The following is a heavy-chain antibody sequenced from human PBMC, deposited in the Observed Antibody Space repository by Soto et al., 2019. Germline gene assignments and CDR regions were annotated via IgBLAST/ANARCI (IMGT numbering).Heavy chain of an antibody. V-gene: IGHV1-2*02. CDR1: GYRFSDYY. J-gene: IGHJ6*03. CDR2: MNPNSGDT. D-gene: IGHD5-12*01. Sequence: QVQLVQSGAEVKKPGASVTVSCKASGYRFSDYYLHWVRQAPGQGPEWMGWMNPNSGDTKYAQKFKGRVTMTRDTSVRTAFMELNSLKSDDTAVYYCARESGGATATLDYYYFYMDVWGIGTTVTVSS. CDR3: ARESGGATATLDYYYFYMDV.